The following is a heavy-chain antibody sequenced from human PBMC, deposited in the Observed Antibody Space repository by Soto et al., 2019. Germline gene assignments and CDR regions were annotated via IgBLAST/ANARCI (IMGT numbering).Heavy chain of an antibody. CDR2: IYYSGST. D-gene: IGHD2-8*01. CDR1: GGSISSSSYY. Sequence: PSETLSLTCTVSGGSISSSSYYWGWIRQPPGKGLEWIGSIYYSGSTYYNPSLKSRVTISVDTSKNQFSLKLSSVTAADTAVYYCARRALMVYAISYGNWFDPWGQGTLVTVSS. J-gene: IGHJ5*02. CDR3: ARRALMVYAISYGNWFDP. V-gene: IGHV4-39*01.